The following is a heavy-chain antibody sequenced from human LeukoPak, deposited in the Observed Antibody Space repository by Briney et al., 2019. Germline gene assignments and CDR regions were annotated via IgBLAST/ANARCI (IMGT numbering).Heavy chain of an antibody. CDR2: INHSGST. CDR1: GGSFSGYY. J-gene: IGHJ5*02. D-gene: IGHD2-15*01. V-gene: IGHV4-34*01. Sequence: SETLSLTCAVYGGSFSGYYWSWIRQPPGKGLEWIGEINHSGSTNYNPSLKSRVTMSIDTSKNQFSLKLSSVTAADTAVYYCAILAEYCNSGSCYLGWFDPWGQGTLVTVSS. CDR3: AILAEYCNSGSCYLGWFDP.